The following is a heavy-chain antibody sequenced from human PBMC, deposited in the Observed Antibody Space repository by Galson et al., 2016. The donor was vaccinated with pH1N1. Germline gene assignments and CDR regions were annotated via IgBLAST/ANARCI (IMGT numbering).Heavy chain of an antibody. J-gene: IGHJ4*02. CDR2: INQDGSRK. V-gene: IGHV3-7*01. CDR1: GFIFSDYW. Sequence: LRLSCAASGFIFSDYWMSWVRQAPGKGLEWVAKINQDGSRKYYVDSMKGRCTISRDNAENSLSQQMNSLRVEDTALYYCATEDYYTSLYWGQGILVTVSS. D-gene: IGHD1-26*01. CDR3: ATEDYYTSLY.